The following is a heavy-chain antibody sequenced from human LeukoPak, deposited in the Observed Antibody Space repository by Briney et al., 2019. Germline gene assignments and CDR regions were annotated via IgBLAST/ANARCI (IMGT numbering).Heavy chain of an antibody. CDR3: TTDPALRRFDY. D-gene: IGHD4-17*01. V-gene: IGHV3-15*01. J-gene: IGHJ4*02. CDR1: GFTFSNAW. CDR2: IKSKTDGGTT. Sequence: GGSLRLSCAASGFTFSNAWMSWVRQPPGKGREWVGRIKSKTDGGTTDYAAAVKGRFTISRDDSKNTLHLQMNSLTTEDTAAYYCTTDPALRRFDYWGQGTLVTVSS.